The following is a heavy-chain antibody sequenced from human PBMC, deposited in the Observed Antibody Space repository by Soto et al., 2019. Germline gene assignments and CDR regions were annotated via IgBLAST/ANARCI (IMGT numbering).Heavy chain of an antibody. D-gene: IGHD6-19*01. CDR2: IYYSGST. Sequence: PSETLSLTCTVSGGSISSGGYYWSWIRQHPGKGLEWIGYIYYSGSTYYNPSLKSRVTISVDTSKNQFSLKLSSVTAADTAVYYCARAWVAGIGFFDYWGQGTLVTVSS. V-gene: IGHV4-31*03. J-gene: IGHJ4*02. CDR1: GGSISSGGYY. CDR3: ARAWVAGIGFFDY.